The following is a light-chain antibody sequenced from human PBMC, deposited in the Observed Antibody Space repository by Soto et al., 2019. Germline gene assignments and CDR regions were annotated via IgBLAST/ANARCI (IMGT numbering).Light chain of an antibody. V-gene: IGKV1-5*01. CDR2: DAS. J-gene: IGKJ3*01. CDR3: QQYNSYLLT. CDR1: QSISRY. Sequence: DIQMTQSPSTLSASVGDRVTITCRASQSISRYLAWYQQKPGKAPTLLIYDASSLESGVPSRFSGSGFGTEFTLTISSLQPDDFATYYCQQYNSYLLTFGPGTTVDIK.